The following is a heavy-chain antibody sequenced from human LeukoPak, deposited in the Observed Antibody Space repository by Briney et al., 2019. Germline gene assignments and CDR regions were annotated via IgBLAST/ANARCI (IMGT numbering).Heavy chain of an antibody. J-gene: IGHJ6*02. CDR2: IYPVDSDT. D-gene: IGHD5-18*01. Sequence: GEALQISCKGSGYSFTSYWIGWVRQMPPKGREGMVIIYPVDSDTRYSPSFQGQVTISADKSISTAYLQWSSLKASDTAMYYCARHPVETAMVMDVWGQGTTVTVS. V-gene: IGHV5-51*01. CDR3: ARHPVETAMVMDV. CDR1: GYSFTSYW.